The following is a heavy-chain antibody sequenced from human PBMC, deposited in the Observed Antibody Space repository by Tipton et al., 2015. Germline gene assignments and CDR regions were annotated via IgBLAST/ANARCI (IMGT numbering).Heavy chain of an antibody. V-gene: IGHV4-4*02. CDR3: ARVVVNAIIFCYGLDV. CDR2: IYHSGTT. D-gene: IGHD2-21*01. CDR1: GGSISSTNW. Sequence: GLVKPSGTLSLNCAVSGGSISSTNWWSWVRQPPGKGLEWIGEIYHSGTTNYNPSLRSRVTISVDKSKNQFFLKLSSVTAADTAVYYCARVVVNAIIFCYGLDVWGQGSTVTVSS. J-gene: IGHJ6*02.